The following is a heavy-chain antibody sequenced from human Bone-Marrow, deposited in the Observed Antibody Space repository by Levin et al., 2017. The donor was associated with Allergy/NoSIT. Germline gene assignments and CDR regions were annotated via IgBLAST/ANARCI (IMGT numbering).Heavy chain of an antibody. CDR3: VRDNPLAVAGTFDY. D-gene: IGHD6-19*01. CDR1: GGSISSNNW. CDR2: IYRSGST. Sequence: SETLSLTCAVSGGSISSNNWWSWVRQPPGKGLEWIGEIYRSGSTNYNPSLKSRVTISVDKSKNQFSLNLTSVTAADTAVYYCVRDNPLAVAGTFDYWGQGTLVTVSS. V-gene: IGHV4-4*02. J-gene: IGHJ4*02.